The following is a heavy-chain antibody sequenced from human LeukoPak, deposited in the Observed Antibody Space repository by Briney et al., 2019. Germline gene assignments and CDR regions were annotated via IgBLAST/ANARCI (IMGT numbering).Heavy chain of an antibody. CDR2: IYSDGSGT. V-gene: IGHV3-74*01. CDR1: GFTVGRIW. D-gene: IGHD3-10*01. CDR3: ATDRGHALDI. J-gene: IGHJ3*02. Sequence: PGGSLTLSCAASGFTVGRIWMHWVRQAPGQELVWVSRIYSDGSGTTYAESVKGRFTISRDNAKNTLFLHMNSLTAEDTAVYYCATDRGHALDIWGQGTMVTVS.